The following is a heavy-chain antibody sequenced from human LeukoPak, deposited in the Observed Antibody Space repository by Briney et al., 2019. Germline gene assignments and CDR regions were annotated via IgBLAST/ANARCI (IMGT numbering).Heavy chain of an antibody. CDR1: GFTFSSYA. CDR3: AKPGAYGSGSYTEN. CDR2: ISGSGGST. D-gene: IGHD3-10*01. Sequence: GGSLRLSCAASGFTFSSYAMSWVRQAPGKGLEWVSAISGSGGSTYYADSVTGRFTISRDNSKNTLYLQMNSLRAEDTAVYYCAKPGAYGSGSYTENWGQGTLVTVSS. V-gene: IGHV3-23*01. J-gene: IGHJ4*02.